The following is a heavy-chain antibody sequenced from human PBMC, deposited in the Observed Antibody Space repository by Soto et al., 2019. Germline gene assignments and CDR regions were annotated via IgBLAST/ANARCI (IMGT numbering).Heavy chain of an antibody. J-gene: IGHJ5*02. CDR2: ISSSRSYI. D-gene: IGHD3-16*02. Sequence: EVQLVESGGGLVKPGGSLRLSCAASGFTFSSYSMNWVRQAPGKGLEWVSSISSSRSYIYYADSVKGRFTISRDNAKNSLYLQMNRLRAEDTAVDYCARGGIMLTFGGVIVIPDRDCFDPWGQGTLVTVSS. CDR3: ARGGIMLTFGGVIVIPDRDCFDP. V-gene: IGHV3-21*01. CDR1: GFTFSSYS.